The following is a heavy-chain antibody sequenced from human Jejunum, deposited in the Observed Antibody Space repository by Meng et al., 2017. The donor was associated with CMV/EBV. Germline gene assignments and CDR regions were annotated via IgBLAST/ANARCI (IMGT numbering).Heavy chain of an antibody. CDR3: SSAPGDY. CDR1: GYSFGDYY. Sequence: EVSCKASGYSFGDYYMNWVRQAPGQGLEWMGWINPKTGGTDYAQKFQGRVTLTRDTSITTVYMELSNLKSDDSAVYYCSSAPGDYWGQGTLVTVSS. V-gene: IGHV1-2*02. D-gene: IGHD1-14*01. J-gene: IGHJ4*02. CDR2: INPKTGGT.